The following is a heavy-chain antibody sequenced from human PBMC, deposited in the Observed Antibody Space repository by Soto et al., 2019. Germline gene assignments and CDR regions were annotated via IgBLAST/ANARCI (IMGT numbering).Heavy chain of an antibody. CDR1: GGSISSGGYS. J-gene: IGHJ4*02. CDR2: IYHSGSP. D-gene: IGHD2-21*01. Sequence: QLQLQESGSGLVKPSQTLSLTCAVSGGSISSGGYSWSWIRQPPGKGLEWIGYIYHSGSPYDHPSLTSRVTIAVDRSKNQFSVKLSSVHAADTAVYYCARGNVVAIDYWGQATLVTVSS. V-gene: IGHV4-30-2*01. CDR3: ARGNVVAIDY.